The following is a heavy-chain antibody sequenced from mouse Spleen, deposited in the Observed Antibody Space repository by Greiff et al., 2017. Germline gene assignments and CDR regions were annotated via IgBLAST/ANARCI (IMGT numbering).Heavy chain of an antibody. J-gene: IGHJ2*01. CDR3: TRGDGYGDY. V-gene: IGHV1-15*01. CDR2: IDPETGGT. CDR1: GYTFTDYE. D-gene: IGHD1-2*01. Sequence: VQLQQSGAELVRPGASVTLSCTASGYTFTDYEMHWVKQTPVHGLEWIGAIDPETGGTAYNQKFKGKAILTADKSSSTAYMKLRSLTSEDSAVYYCTRGDGYGDYWGQGTTLTVSS.